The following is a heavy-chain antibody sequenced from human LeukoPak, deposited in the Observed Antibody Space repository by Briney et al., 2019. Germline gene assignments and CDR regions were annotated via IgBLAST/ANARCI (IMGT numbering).Heavy chain of an antibody. CDR1: EYTFTDYY. Sequence: VASVKFSCKPSEYTFTDYYLHWVRQAPGQGLEWMGRINPVNGGTHFAQKFQDRVTMTRDTSITTAYMELSSLRSDDTAVYYCTRGTIVGATGNFDYWGQGTLVTVSS. CDR2: INPVNGGT. D-gene: IGHD1-26*01. CDR3: TRGTIVGATGNFDY. V-gene: IGHV1-2*06. J-gene: IGHJ4*02.